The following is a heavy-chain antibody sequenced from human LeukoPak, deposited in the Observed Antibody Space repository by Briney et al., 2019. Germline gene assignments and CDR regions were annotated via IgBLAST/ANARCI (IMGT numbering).Heavy chain of an antibody. CDR1: GFTFSSYS. CDR2: ISSSSSYI. D-gene: IGHD3-10*01. J-gene: IGHJ4*02. Sequence: GGSLRLSCAASGFTFSSYSMNWVRQAPGKGLEWVSSISSSSSYIYYADSVKGRFTISRDNAKNSLYLQMNSLRAEDTAVYYCATASWFGELLPDYWGQGTLVTVSS. V-gene: IGHV3-21*01. CDR3: ATASWFGELLPDY.